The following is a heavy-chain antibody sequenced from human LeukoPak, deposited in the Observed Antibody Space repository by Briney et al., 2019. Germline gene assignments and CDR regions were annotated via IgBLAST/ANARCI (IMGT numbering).Heavy chain of an antibody. CDR1: GGSISSSSYY. J-gene: IGHJ4*02. V-gene: IGHV4-39*01. Sequence: SETLSLTCTVSGGSISSSSYYWGWIRQPPGTGLEWIGSIYYSGSTYYNPSLKSRVTISVDTSKNQFSLKLSSVTAADTAVYYCARANSKSVGTYYFDYWGQGTLVTVSS. CDR2: IYYSGST. CDR3: ARANSKSVGTYYFDY.